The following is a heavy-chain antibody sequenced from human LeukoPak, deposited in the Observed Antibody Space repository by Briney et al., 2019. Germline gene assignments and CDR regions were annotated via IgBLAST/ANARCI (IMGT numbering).Heavy chain of an antibody. CDR1: GGSFSGYY. CDR2: INHSGNT. J-gene: IGHJ4*02. Sequence: ETLSLTCAVYGGSFSGYYWSWIRQPPGKGLEWIGEINHSGNTNYNPSLKSRVTISVDTSKNQFSLKLSSVTAADTAVYYCARGDGICLDYWGQGTLVTVSS. D-gene: IGHD2-15*01. CDR3: ARGDGICLDY. V-gene: IGHV4-34*01.